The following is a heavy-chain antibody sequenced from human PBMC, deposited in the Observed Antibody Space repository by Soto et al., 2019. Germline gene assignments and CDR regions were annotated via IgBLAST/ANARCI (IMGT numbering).Heavy chain of an antibody. CDR1: GGSIISGGYS. CDR3: AREDSGAFFDF. CDR2: IYSGTT. Sequence: LSLTCAVSGGSIISGGYSWSWIRQPPGRGLEWIGYIYSGTTHYNPSLESRVTIAMDRSKNQVSLSLKSVTAADTAVYYCAREDSGAFFDFWGQGTLVTVSS. V-gene: IGHV4-30-2*01. J-gene: IGHJ4*02. D-gene: IGHD2-15*01.